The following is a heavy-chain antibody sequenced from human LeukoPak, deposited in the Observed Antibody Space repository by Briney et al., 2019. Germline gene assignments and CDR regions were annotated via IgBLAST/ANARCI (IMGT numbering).Heavy chain of an antibody. CDR2: ITGGGRT. D-gene: IGHD3-22*01. J-gene: IGHJ4*02. Sequence: PGGSLRLSCAASGFTFSDYAMSWVRQAPGKGPEWVSAITGGGRTYYADPVKGRFTISRDSSKNTLYLQMNSLRAEDTAIYYCAKRGYYDSCALRAPFEYWGQGTLVTVSS. CDR1: GFTFSDYA. V-gene: IGHV3-23*01. CDR3: AKRGYYDSCALRAPFEY.